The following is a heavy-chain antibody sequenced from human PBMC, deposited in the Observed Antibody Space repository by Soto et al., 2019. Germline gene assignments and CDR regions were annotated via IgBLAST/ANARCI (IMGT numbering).Heavy chain of an antibody. CDR2: IYNSGST. Sequence: PSETLSLTCTVSGGSVSSTSYYWSWIRQPPGKGLEWSGYIYNSGSTNYNPSLKSRVTIAVDTSKNQFSLNLTSVTAADTAVYFCARDFRGWDRGSYYYYGMDVWGQGTTVTVSS. CDR1: GGSVSSTSYY. V-gene: IGHV4-61*01. J-gene: IGHJ6*02. D-gene: IGHD6-19*01. CDR3: ARDFRGWDRGSYYYYGMDV.